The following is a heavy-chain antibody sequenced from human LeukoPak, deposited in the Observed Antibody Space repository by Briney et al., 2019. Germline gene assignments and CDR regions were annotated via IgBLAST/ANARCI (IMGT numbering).Heavy chain of an antibody. CDR1: GYTFTSYD. CDR3: ARDGSRIAAAGYLADAFDI. Sequence: ASVKVSCKASGYTFTSYDINWVRQATGQGLEWMGWMNPNSGNTGYAQKFQGRVTITRNTSISTAYMELSSLRSEDTAVYYCARDGSRIAAAGYLADAFDIWGQGTMVTVSS. J-gene: IGHJ3*02. D-gene: IGHD6-13*01. CDR2: MNPNSGNT. V-gene: IGHV1-8*03.